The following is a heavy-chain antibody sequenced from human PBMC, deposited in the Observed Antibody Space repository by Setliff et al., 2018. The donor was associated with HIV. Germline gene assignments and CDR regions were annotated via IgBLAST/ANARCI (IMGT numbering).Heavy chain of an antibody. Sequence: ASLKVSCKASGYTFSRFGITWVRQAPGQGLEWMGWISVYNGNRDYALNFQGRVTLTTDTSASTAYMELTSLRSDDTAVYYCARGGGLKPFGYQLDYWGQGTLVTVSS. V-gene: IGHV1-18*01. CDR1: GYTFSRFG. CDR3: ARGGGLKPFGYQLDY. J-gene: IGHJ4*02. D-gene: IGHD2-2*01. CDR2: ISVYNGNR.